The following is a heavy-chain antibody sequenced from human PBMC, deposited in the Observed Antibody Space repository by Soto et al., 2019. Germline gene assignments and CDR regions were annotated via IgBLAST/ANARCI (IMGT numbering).Heavy chain of an antibody. J-gene: IGHJ6*02. Sequence: QVQLVQSGAEVKKPGASVKVSCKASGYTFTSYAMHWVRQAPGQRLEWMGWINAGNGNTKYSQKFQGRVTITRDTAASTAYRELSSLRSEDTAVYYCARGVGVGATGSQDYYYYGMDVWGQGTTVTVSS. V-gene: IGHV1-3*01. CDR3: ARGVGVGATGSQDYYYYGMDV. CDR2: INAGNGNT. CDR1: GYTFTSYA. D-gene: IGHD1-26*01.